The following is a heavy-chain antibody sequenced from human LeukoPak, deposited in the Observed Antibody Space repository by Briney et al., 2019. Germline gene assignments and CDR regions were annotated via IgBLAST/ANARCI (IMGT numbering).Heavy chain of an antibody. Sequence: SETLSLTCTVSGGSISSGGYYWSWIRQPPGKGLEWIGYIYYSGSTYYNPSLKSRVTISVDTSKNQFSLKLSSVTAADTAVYYCARAQDSSSCVDYWGQGTLVTVSS. J-gene: IGHJ4*02. CDR3: ARAQDSSSCVDY. CDR2: IYYSGST. CDR1: GGSISSGGYY. D-gene: IGHD6-13*01. V-gene: IGHV4-30-4*08.